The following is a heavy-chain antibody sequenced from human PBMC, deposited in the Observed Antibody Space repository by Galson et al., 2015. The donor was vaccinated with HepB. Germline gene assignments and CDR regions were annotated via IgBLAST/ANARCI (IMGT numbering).Heavy chain of an antibody. Sequence: SVKVSCKASGYTFTGYYIHWVRQAPGQGLEWMGRINPHNGDTRYSAKFQGRVTMSRDTSITTGYMELSRLRSDDTAIYYCARDAATGSHWGQGTQVTVSS. CDR2: INPHNGDT. CDR1: GYTFTGYY. D-gene: IGHD1-1*01. J-gene: IGHJ4*02. CDR3: ARDAATGSH. V-gene: IGHV1-2*06.